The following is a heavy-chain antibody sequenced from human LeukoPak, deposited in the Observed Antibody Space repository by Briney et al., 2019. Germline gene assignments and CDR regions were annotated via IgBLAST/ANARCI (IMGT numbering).Heavy chain of an antibody. CDR2: IRGSGDRI. CDR1: GFTFSNYA. V-gene: IGHV3-23*01. D-gene: IGHD1-1*01. Sequence: GGALRLSCAASGFTFSNYAMSWVRQAPGKGLEWVSAIRGSGDRIYYADSVKGRFTISRDNNKNTLYLQVNSLRAEDTAVFYCAKGLTAAGTLAFDNWGQGTLVTVSS. J-gene: IGHJ4*02. CDR3: AKGLTAAGTLAFDN.